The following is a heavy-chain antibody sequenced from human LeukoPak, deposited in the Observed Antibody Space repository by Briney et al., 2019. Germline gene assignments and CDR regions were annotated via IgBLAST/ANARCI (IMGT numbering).Heavy chain of an antibody. CDR1: GFTFSSYS. D-gene: IGHD2-2*01. CDR3: ARDGLGYCSSTSCRPFDY. J-gene: IGHJ4*02. V-gene: IGHV3-48*01. CDR2: ISSSSSTI. Sequence: GGSLRLSCAASGFTFSSYSMNWVRQAPGKGLEGVSYISSSSSTIYYADSVKGRFTISRDNAKNSLYLQMNSLRAEDTAAYYCARDGLGYCSSTSCRPFDYWGQGTLVTVSS.